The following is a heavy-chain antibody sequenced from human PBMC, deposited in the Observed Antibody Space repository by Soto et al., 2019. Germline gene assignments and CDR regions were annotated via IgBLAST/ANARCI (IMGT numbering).Heavy chain of an antibody. Sequence: QVQLQESGPGLVKPSETLSLTSTVSGGSISSYYWSWIRQPPGKGLEWIGYIDYSGSTNYNPSLTSRVTISVDTFKNHFALKLSSVSAADTAVYYCARRYGGNLDYWGQGTLVTVSS. CDR3: ARRYGGNLDY. J-gene: IGHJ4*02. D-gene: IGHD1-26*01. CDR2: IDYSGST. CDR1: GGSISSYY. V-gene: IGHV4-59*08.